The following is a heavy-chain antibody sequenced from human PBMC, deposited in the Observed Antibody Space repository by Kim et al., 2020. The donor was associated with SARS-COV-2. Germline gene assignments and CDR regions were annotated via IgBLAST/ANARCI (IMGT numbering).Heavy chain of an antibody. V-gene: IGHV4-34*01. D-gene: IGHD3-22*01. J-gene: IGHJ4*02. Sequence: KSRVTISVETSKNQFSLKLSSVTAADTAVYNCARRGRYYYDSSGQYAFDYWGQGTLVTVSS. CDR3: ARRGRYYYDSSGQYAFDY.